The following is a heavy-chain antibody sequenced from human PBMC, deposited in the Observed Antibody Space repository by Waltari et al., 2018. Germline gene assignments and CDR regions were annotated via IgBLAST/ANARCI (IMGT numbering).Heavy chain of an antibody. Sequence: EVQLLESGGGLVQPGGSLRLSCAASGFTFRRYAMRWVRQAPGKGLEWVSSIRGNGGSTYYADSVKGRFTISRDNSKNTLYLQMTSLGAEDTAVYYCANVYDFWSGSTYAMDVWGQGTTVTVSS. V-gene: IGHV3-23*01. CDR2: IRGNGGST. D-gene: IGHD3-3*01. CDR3: ANVYDFWSGSTYAMDV. J-gene: IGHJ6*02. CDR1: GFTFRRYA.